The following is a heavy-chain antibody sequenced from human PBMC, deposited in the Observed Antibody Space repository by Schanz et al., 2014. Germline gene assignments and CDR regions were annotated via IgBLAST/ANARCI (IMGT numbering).Heavy chain of an antibody. D-gene: IGHD3-10*01. V-gene: IGHV7-4-1*02. CDR3: ARHERFEELSVVDS. Sequence: QVQLVQSGSQLKKPGASVKISCKASGYIFTSYALNWVRQAPGQGLEWMGYINTDTGNPTAAQGFTGRFVFSLDTSVKTAYLQINSLRPADTAVYFCARHERFEELSVVDSWGQGTRVTVSS. J-gene: IGHJ4*02. CDR2: INTDTGNP. CDR1: GYIFTSYA.